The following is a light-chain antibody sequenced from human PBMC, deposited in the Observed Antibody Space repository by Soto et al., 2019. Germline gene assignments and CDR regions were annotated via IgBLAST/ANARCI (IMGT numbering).Light chain of an antibody. V-gene: IGKV1-5*01. CDR3: QQYNSWWT. CDR1: QSISSW. Sequence: DIQMTQSPSTLSASVGDRVTITCRASQSISSWLAWYQQKPGKAPKLLIYDASGLESGVPSRFSGSGSGTEFTLTISSLQPDDFATYYCQQYNSWWTFGQGTKVDIK. CDR2: DAS. J-gene: IGKJ1*01.